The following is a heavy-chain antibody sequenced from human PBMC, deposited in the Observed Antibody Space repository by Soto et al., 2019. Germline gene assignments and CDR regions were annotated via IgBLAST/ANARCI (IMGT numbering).Heavy chain of an antibody. V-gene: IGHV3-23*01. Sequence: EVQLLQSGGGLVQPGGSLTLSCGVSGFPFAPSTMSWVRQAPGKGLEWVSTISVSVGSTYSADSVQGRSTVSSDISDNTLFLRMTSLTADDTPVYFCAKRDVPHSTSNAYFYDHWGRGVLVTVCS. D-gene: IGHD2-21*02. CDR2: ISVSVGST. CDR1: GFPFAPST. J-gene: IGHJ4*02. CDR3: AKRDVPHSTSNAYFYDH.